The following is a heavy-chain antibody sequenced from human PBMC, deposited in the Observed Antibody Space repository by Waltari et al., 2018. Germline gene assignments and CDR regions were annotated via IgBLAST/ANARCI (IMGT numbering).Heavy chain of an antibody. J-gene: IGHJ4*02. V-gene: IGHV4-30-4*01. CDR2: IYYSGSA. D-gene: IGHD1-26*01. CDR3: ASEVGATEAADS. Sequence: QVQLQESGPGLVKPSQTLSLTCTVSGGSISSSDHYWSWIRQPPGKGLEWIGDIYYSGSAYYNPSLKSRVTISVDTSKNQFSLNLSSVTAADTAVYYCASEVGATEAADSWGQGTLVTVSS. CDR1: GGSISSSDHY.